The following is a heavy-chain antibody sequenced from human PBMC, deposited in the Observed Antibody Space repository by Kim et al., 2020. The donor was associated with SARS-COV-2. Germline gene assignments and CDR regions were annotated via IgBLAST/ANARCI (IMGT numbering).Heavy chain of an antibody. D-gene: IGHD3-16*01. V-gene: IGHV3-74*01. Sequence: GGSLRLSCAASGFTFSRYWMHWVRQAPGKGLVWVSHINGDGRSTSYADSVKGRVTISRDNAKNTLYLQMNSVRAEDTAVYYCARGGSGSLDYWGQGTLVTVSS. CDR3: ARGGSGSLDY. J-gene: IGHJ4*02. CDR1: GFTFSRYW. CDR2: INGDGRST.